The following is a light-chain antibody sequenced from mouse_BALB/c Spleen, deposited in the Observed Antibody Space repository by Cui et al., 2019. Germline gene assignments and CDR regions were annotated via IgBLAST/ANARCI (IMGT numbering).Light chain of an antibody. CDR1: SSVSY. CDR3: QQWSSNPPT. Sequence: QIFLTQSPAIMSASRVEKVTMTCSASSSVSYMDWYQQKSGTSTKSRIYATSNLDSGVPARFSGSGSGSYYSLTISSLEAEDSANYYCQQWSSNPPTFGGGTKLEIK. V-gene: IGKV4-59*01. CDR2: ATS. J-gene: IGKJ1*01.